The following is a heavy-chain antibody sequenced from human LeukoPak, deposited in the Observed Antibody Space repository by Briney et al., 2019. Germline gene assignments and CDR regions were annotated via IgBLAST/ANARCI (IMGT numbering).Heavy chain of an antibody. Sequence: SETLSLTCTVSGGSISSSDSYWGWIRQSPGKGLEWIGNIYYSGTTYYNPSLKSRVTISVDTSKNHFSLKLSSVTAADTAMYYCARGVVIAPQTFDYWGQGTLVTVSS. D-gene: IGHD2-21*01. CDR2: IYYSGTT. V-gene: IGHV4-39*07. CDR1: GGSISSSDSY. CDR3: ARGVVIAPQTFDY. J-gene: IGHJ4*02.